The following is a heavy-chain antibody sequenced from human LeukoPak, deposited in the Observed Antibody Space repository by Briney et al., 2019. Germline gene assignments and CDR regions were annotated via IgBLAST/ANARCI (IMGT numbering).Heavy chain of an antibody. CDR3: ARDLLLFGELVDP. V-gene: IGHV1-3*01. D-gene: IGHD3-10*01. CDR2: INAGNGNT. Sequence: GASVKVSCKASGYTFTSYAMHWVRQAPGQRLEWMGWINAGNGNTKYSQKFQGRVTITRDTSASTAYMELSSLRSEDTAVYYCARDLLLFGELVDPWGQGTLVTVSS. CDR1: GYTFTSYA. J-gene: IGHJ5*02.